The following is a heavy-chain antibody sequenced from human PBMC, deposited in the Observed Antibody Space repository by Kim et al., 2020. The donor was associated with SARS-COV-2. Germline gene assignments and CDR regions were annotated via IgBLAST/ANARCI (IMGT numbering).Heavy chain of an antibody. CDR2: IKQDGSAK. J-gene: IGHJ4*02. CDR3: ERHANGVSYPFKY. CDR1: GFTSSNYW. D-gene: IGHD2-8*01. Sequence: GGSLRLSCAASGFTSSNYWMSWVRQAPGKGLAWVANIKQDGSAKNYVDSVKGRFTISRDNAKYSLYVQMNSLRADDTDISYFERHANGVSYPFKYWGQGTLVIVSS. V-gene: IGHV3-7*01.